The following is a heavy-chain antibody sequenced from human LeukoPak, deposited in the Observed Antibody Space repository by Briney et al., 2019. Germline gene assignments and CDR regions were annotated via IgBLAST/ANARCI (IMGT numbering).Heavy chain of an antibody. Sequence: GGSLRLSCAASGFTFSSHSMNWVRQAPGKGLEWVSSISSSSSYIYYADSVKGRFTISRDNAKNTVYLQMNSLRADDRAVYYCATNTGTDLLDYWGQGTLVTVSS. D-gene: IGHD1-26*01. CDR2: ISSSSSYI. CDR1: GFTFSSHS. J-gene: IGHJ4*02. CDR3: ATNTGTDLLDY. V-gene: IGHV3-21*01.